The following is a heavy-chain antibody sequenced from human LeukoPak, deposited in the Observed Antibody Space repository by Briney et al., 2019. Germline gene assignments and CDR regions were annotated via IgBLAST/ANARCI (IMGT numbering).Heavy chain of an antibody. D-gene: IGHD3-10*01. V-gene: IGHV3-48*02. CDR3: ARDQGPYSSGSYFGY. CDR1: GFTFSSYS. J-gene: IGHJ4*02. CDR2: ISSSSSTI. Sequence: PGGSLRLSCAASGFTFSSYSMNWVRQAPGKGLEWVSYISSSSSTIYYADSVKGRFTISRDNAKNSLYLQMNNLRDEDTAVYYCARDQGPYSSGSYFGYWGQGTLVTVSS.